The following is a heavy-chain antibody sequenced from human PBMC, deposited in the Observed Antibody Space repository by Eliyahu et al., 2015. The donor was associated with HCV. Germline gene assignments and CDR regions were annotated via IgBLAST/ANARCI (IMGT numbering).Heavy chain of an antibody. J-gene: IGHJ2*01. Sequence: EVQLVESGGGLVQPGGSLRLSCAASGFNVWSYYMSWVRQAPGKGLEWVSIIHSGDSTYYADSVKGRLTISRDNSKNTLYLQMNSLRAEDTAVYYCARDLRSGYDLWYFDLWGRGTLVTVSS. V-gene: IGHV3-53*01. CDR1: GFNVWSYY. CDR2: IHSGDST. CDR3: ARDLRSGYDLWYFDL. D-gene: IGHD5-12*01.